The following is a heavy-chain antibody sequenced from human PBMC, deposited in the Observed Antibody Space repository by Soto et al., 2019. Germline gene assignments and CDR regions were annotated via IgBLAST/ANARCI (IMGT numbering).Heavy chain of an antibody. CDR2: ISWNSGSGSI. Sequence: GGSLRLSCVASGFTFDDYAMHWVRQPPGKGLEWLSTISWNSGSGSIHYADSVKGRFAISRDNAKNSVYLQMNSLRIEDTAVYYCAKGAPIAAAGTRSGSAEYFQHWGQGTLVTVSS. J-gene: IGHJ1*01. CDR1: GFTFDDYA. D-gene: IGHD6-13*01. CDR3: AKGAPIAAAGTRSGSAEYFQH. V-gene: IGHV3-9*01.